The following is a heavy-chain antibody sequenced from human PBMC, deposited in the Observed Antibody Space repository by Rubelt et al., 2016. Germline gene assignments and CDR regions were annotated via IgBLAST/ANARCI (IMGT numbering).Heavy chain of an antibody. J-gene: IGHJ3*02. CDR1: GGTFSSYA. CDR3: AIDYSDI. V-gene: IGHV1-46*01. Sequence: QVQLVQSGAEVKKPGSSVKVSCKASGGTFSSYAISWVRQAPGQGLEWMGIINPSGGSTSYAQKFQGRVTMTRDTSTSTVYMELSSLRSEDTAVYYCAIDYSDIWGQGTMVTVSS. D-gene: IGHD4-11*01. CDR2: INPSGGST.